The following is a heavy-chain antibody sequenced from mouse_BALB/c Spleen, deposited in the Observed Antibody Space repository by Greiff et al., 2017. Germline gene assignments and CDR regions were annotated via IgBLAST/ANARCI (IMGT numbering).Heavy chain of an antibody. V-gene: IGHV5-6-4*01. D-gene: IGHD1-1*01. CDR3: TKEKIYYGSSLYAMDY. CDR1: GFTFSSYT. CDR2: ISSGGSYT. Sequence: EVQVVESGGGLVKPGGSLKLSCAASGFTFSSYTMSWVRQTPEKRLEWVATISSGGSYTYYPDSVKGRFTISRDNAKNTLYLQMSSLKSEDTAMYYCTKEKIYYGSSLYAMDYWGQGTSVTVSS. J-gene: IGHJ4*01.